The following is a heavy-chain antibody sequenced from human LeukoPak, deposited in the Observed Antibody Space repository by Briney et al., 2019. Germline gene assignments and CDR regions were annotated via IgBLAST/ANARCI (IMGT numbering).Heavy chain of an antibody. D-gene: IGHD4-23*01. Sequence: SETLSLTCTVSGGSISSYYWSWIRQPPAKGLEWIGYIYYSGSTNYNPSLKSRVTISVDTSKNQFSLKLGSVTAADTAVYYCAFGGNSGWFDPWGQGTLVTVSS. J-gene: IGHJ5*02. CDR1: GGSISSYY. CDR2: IYYSGST. CDR3: AFGGNSGWFDP. V-gene: IGHV4-59*01.